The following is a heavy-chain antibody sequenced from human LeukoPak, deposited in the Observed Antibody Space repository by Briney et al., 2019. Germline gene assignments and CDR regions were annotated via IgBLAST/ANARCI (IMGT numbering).Heavy chain of an antibody. V-gene: IGHV4-39*07. CDR1: GGSISSSSYY. D-gene: IGHD2-15*01. J-gene: IGHJ4*02. CDR2: INHSGST. CDR3: ARGQTAAMSGGSCYFDY. Sequence: PSETLSLTCTVSGGSISSSSYYWGWIRQPPGKGLEWIGEINHSGSTNYNPSLKSRVTISVDTSKNQFSLKLSSVTAADTAVYYCARGQTAAMSGGSCYFDYWGQGTLVTVSS.